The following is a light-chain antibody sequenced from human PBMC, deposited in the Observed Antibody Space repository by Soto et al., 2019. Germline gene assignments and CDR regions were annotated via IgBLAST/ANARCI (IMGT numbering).Light chain of an antibody. CDR3: QQRSNWPPV. V-gene: IGKV3-11*01. J-gene: IGKJ4*01. CDR2: DAS. CDR1: QSVGTF. Sequence: EIVLTQSPATLSLSPGESATLSCRASQSVGTFLAWYQHKPGQAPRLLILDASTRATGVPPRFSGSKSGTDFTLTISRLEPEDFAVYYCQQRSNWPPVFGGGTKVEIK.